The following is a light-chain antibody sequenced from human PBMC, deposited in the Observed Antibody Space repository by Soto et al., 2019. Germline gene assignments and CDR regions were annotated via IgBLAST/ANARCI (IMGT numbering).Light chain of an antibody. CDR2: EVS. V-gene: IGLV2-8*01. CDR3: NSYAGSNVYV. Sequence: QSALTQPPSASGSPGQSVTISCTGTSSDVGGYNYVSWYQQHPGKAPKLMIYEVSKRPSGVPDRFSGSKSGNTASLTVSGLQAEDVADYYCNSYAGSNVYVFGTGTKVTVL. CDR1: SSDVGGYNY. J-gene: IGLJ1*01.